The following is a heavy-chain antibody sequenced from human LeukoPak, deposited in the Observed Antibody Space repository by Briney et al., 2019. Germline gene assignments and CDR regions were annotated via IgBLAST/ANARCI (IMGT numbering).Heavy chain of an antibody. D-gene: IGHD3-10*01. J-gene: IGHJ4*02. CDR3: ARSPPYYGSGSHFDY. CDR2: ISTYNGNT. CDR1: GDTFTTSD. V-gene: IGHV1-18*01. Sequence: ASVKVSCKTSGDTFTTSDITWVRQAPGQGLEWMGWISTYNGNTNFAQNLQGRVSMTTDTSTSTAYMELRSLRSDDTAVYYCARSPPYYGSGSHFDYWGQGTLVTVSS.